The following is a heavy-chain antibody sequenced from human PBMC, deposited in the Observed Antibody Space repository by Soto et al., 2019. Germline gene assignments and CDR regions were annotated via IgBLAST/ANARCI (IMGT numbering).Heavy chain of an antibody. CDR2: ISGSGGIT. V-gene: IGHV3-23*01. CDR1: GFTFSSYA. D-gene: IGHD3-22*01. J-gene: IGHJ3*02. CDR3: AKDGYYYDSSGYDPVQDAFDI. Sequence: GGSLRLSCAASGFTFSSYAMSWVRQAPGKGLEWVSAISGSGGITYYADSVKVRFTISRDNSKHTLYLQMNSLRAEDTAVYYCAKDGYYYDSSGYDPVQDAFDIWGQGTMVTVSS.